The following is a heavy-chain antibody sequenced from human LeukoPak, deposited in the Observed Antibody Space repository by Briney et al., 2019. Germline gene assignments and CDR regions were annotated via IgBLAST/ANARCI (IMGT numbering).Heavy chain of an antibody. V-gene: IGHV4-61*02. Sequence: SQTLSLTCTVSGGSISSGSYYWSWIRQPAGKGLEWIGRIYTSGSTNYNPSLKSRVTISVDTSKNQFSLKLSSVTAADTAVYYCARDPYYDFWSGYYLMDVWDKGTTVTVSS. CDR2: IYTSGST. CDR1: GGSISSGSYY. J-gene: IGHJ6*04. D-gene: IGHD3-3*01. CDR3: ARDPYYDFWSGYYLMDV.